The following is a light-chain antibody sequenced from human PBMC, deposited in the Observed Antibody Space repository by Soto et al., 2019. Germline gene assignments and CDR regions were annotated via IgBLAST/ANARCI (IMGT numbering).Light chain of an antibody. CDR2: GAS. CDR3: CQYDSSPRT. Sequence: MGLTQAAPTLSLSRGESATFSCRATLSVSSYFAWYQHKLGHPPGVLIYGASSRASGTADMCGGSASGTYFIITSSILADEDAAYYCCQYDSSPRTFGQGTKVDI. V-gene: IGKV3-20*01. CDR1: LSVSSY. J-gene: IGKJ1*01.